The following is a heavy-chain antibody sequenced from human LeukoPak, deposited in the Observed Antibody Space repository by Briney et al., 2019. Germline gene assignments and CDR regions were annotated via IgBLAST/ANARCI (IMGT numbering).Heavy chain of an antibody. D-gene: IGHD2-2*01. V-gene: IGHV4-59*08. J-gene: IGHJ6*02. CDR2: ISYTGST. CDR3: ARGVCTSSSCYAGDYGMDV. CDR1: GGSISNYY. Sequence: SETLSLTCTVSGGSISNYYWSWIRQPPGEGLEWIGYISYTGSTNYNPSLKSRVTISLDTSKSQFSLKVGSVTAADTAVYYCARGVCTSSSCYAGDYGMDVWGQGTTVTVSS.